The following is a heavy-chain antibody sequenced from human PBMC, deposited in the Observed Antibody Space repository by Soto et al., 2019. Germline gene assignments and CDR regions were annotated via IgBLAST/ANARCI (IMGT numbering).Heavy chain of an antibody. CDR1: GGSISSGGDS. CDR2: IYHSGST. Sequence: SETLSLTCAVSGGSISSGGDSWSWIRQPPGKGLEWIGYIYHSGSTYYNPSLKSRVTISVDTSKNQFSLKLSSVTAADTAVYYCARGRSGYNYPLQKRDAFDIWGQGTMVTVS. D-gene: IGHD5-12*01. J-gene: IGHJ3*02. V-gene: IGHV4-30-2*01. CDR3: ARGRSGYNYPLQKRDAFDI.